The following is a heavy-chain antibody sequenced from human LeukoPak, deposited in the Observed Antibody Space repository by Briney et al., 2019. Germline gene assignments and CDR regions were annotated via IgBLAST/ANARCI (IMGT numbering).Heavy chain of an antibody. Sequence: GASVKVSCKASGYTFTAYGISWVRQAPGQGLEWMGWISANNGNTNYAQKVQGRVTMTRDTSTSTAYVELRSLRYDDTAVYYCSRDDGPFGGVRFDHWGQGTLVTVSS. D-gene: IGHD3-16*01. CDR2: ISANNGNT. V-gene: IGHV1-18*01. J-gene: IGHJ4*02. CDR3: SRDDGPFGGVRFDH. CDR1: GYTFTAYG.